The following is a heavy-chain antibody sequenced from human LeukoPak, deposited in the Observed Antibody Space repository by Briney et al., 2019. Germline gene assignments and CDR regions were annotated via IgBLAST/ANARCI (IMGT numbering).Heavy chain of an antibody. CDR2: IIPIFGSS. V-gene: IGHV1-69*13. CDR3: ASSLLYRFDP. CDR1: GGTFNNYA. Sequence: ASVKVSCKASGGTFNNYAINWVRQAPGQGLEWMGGIIPIFGSSNYAQKFQGRVTITADESTTTAYMELSSLRSEDTAVYYCASSLLYRFDPWGQGTLVTVSS. J-gene: IGHJ5*02.